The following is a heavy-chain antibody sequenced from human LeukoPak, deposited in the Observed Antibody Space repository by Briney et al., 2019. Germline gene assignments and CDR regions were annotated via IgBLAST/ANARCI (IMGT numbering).Heavy chain of an antibody. D-gene: IGHD3-22*01. CDR3: ARNYYDNTGYYRDAFDV. V-gene: IGHV3-21*01. J-gene: IGHJ3*01. CDR2: ISSSGSFM. CDR1: GFTFSGYN. Sequence: GGSLRLSCAASGFTFSGYNMNWVRQAPRQGLEWVSFISSSGSFMYYADSLKGRFTVSRDNAKNSLFLQMNSLRAEDTAVYYCARNYYDNTGYYRDAFDVWGQGTMVTVSS.